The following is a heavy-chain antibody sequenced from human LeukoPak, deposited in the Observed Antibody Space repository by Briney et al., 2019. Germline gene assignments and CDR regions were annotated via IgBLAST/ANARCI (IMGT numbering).Heavy chain of an antibody. D-gene: IGHD1-7*01. Sequence: PGGSLRLSCAASGFTFSSYAMHWVRQAPGKGLEWVAVISHDGSNKYYADSVKGRFTISRDNSKNTLYLQMNSLRAEDTAVYYCAREGPGNYYFDYRGQGTLVTVSS. V-gene: IGHV3-30-3*01. J-gene: IGHJ4*02. CDR1: GFTFSSYA. CDR3: AREGPGNYYFDY. CDR2: ISHDGSNK.